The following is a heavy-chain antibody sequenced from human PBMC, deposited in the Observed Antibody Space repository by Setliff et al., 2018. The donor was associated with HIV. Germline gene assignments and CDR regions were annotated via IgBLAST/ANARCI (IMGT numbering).Heavy chain of an antibody. V-gene: IGHV4-61*09. D-gene: IGHD3-22*01. Sequence: SETLSLTCTVSGGSISSGSYYWSWIRQPAGKGLEWIGHIYNTGITKYNPSLKSRVTISLDTSKNQFSLNLTSVTATDTAVYYCARLDLYYYDSGVSYGAKYFHYWGLGTLVTVSS. CDR2: IYNTGIT. CDR1: GGSISSGSYY. J-gene: IGHJ1*01. CDR3: ARLDLYYYDSGVSYGAKYFHY.